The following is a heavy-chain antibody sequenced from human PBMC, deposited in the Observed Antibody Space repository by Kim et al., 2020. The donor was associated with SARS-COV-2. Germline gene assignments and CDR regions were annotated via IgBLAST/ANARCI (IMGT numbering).Heavy chain of an antibody. Sequence: GESLKISCKGSGYTFTTYWIGWVRQMPGKGLEWMAVIYPGDSDTRYSRSFQGQVTISADKSISTAYLQWSSLKASDTAMYYCTRRRLAGPFDHWGQGTLVTVSS. V-gene: IGHV5-51*01. CDR1: GYTFTTYW. D-gene: IGHD3-16*01. CDR2: IYPGDSDT. J-gene: IGHJ4*02. CDR3: TRRRLAGPFDH.